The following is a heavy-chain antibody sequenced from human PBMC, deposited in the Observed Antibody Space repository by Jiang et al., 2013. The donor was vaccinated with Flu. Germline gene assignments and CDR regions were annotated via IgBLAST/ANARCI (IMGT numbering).Heavy chain of an antibody. Sequence: EVKKPGASVKVSCKASGYTFTSYGISWVRQAPGQGLEWMGWISAYNGNTNYAQKLQGRVTMTTDTSTSTAYMELRSLRSDDTAVYYCARDRSKYSSSSIAFDIWGQGTMVTVSS. CDR3: ARDRSKYSSSSIAFDI. V-gene: IGHV1-18*01. CDR1: GYTFTSYG. CDR2: ISAYNGNT. D-gene: IGHD6-6*01. J-gene: IGHJ3*02.